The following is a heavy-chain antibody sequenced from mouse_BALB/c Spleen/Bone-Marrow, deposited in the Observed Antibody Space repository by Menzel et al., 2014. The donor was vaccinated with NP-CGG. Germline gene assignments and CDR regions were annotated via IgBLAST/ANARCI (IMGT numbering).Heavy chain of an antibody. V-gene: IGHV1-80*01. CDR3: ARRGGSTYYYAMDC. CDR2: IYPGDGDT. D-gene: IGHD1-1*01. CDR1: GYAFSNYW. Sequence: QVQLQQSGAELVRPGSSVKISCKASGYAFSNYWMNWVKQRPGQGLEWIGQIYPGDGDTNYNGKFKGKATLTADKSSSTAYMQLSSLTSEDSAVYFCARRGGSTYYYAMDCWGQGTSVTVSS. J-gene: IGHJ4*01.